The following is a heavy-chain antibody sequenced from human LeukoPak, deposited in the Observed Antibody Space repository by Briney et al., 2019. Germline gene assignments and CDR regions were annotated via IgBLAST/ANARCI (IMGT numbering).Heavy chain of an antibody. CDR3: ARSQAIVVVIQYDY. V-gene: IGHV3-7*01. D-gene: IGHD3-22*01. J-gene: IGHJ4*02. CDR2: IKQDGSEK. CDR1: GFTFSSYC. Sequence: GGSLRLSCAASGFTFSSYCMSWVRQAPGKGLEWVANIKQDGSEKYYVDSVKGRFTISKDNDKNSLYLQMNSLRAEDTAVYYCARSQAIVVVIQYDYWGQGSLVTVSS.